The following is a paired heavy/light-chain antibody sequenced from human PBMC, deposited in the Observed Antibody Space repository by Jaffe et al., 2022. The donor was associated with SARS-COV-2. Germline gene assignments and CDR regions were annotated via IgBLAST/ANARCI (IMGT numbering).Light chain of an antibody. V-gene: IGLV2-23*01. J-gene: IGLJ2*01. CDR3: CSYAISSTLV. Sequence: QSALTQPASVSGSLGQSITISCTGTSSDVGRYNLVSWYQQHPGKAPKLMIYEGSKRPSGVSNRFSGSKSGNTASLTISGLQAEDEADYYCCSYAISSTLVFGGGTKLTVL. CDR1: SSDVGRYNL. CDR2: EGS.
Heavy chain of an antibody. V-gene: IGHV4-38-2*02. D-gene: IGHD3-10*01. CDR1: GYSISSGYY. CDR3: VRVVSSAVRGLIRGNYFDY. J-gene: IGHJ4*02. CDR2: IYHDGDT. Sequence: QVQLQESGPGLVKPSETLSLTCTVSGYSISSGYYWGWIRQPPGKGLEWIGNIYHDGDTYYNPSLKSRVTMSVDPSKNQFSLTLSSVTAADTAVYYCVRVVSSAVRGLIRGNYFDYWGQGTLVTVSS.